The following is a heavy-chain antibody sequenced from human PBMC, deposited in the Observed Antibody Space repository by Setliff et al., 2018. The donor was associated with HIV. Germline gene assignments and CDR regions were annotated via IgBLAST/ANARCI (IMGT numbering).Heavy chain of an antibody. J-gene: IGHJ4*02. V-gene: IGHV4-59*01. CDR3: ARGVNFDY. CDR1: GGSFSGYY. Sequence: SETLSLTCSVSGGSFSGYYWSWIRQPRGKGLEWIGYIYIYNSGSTNYNPSLTSRVTISVDTSRNQFSLKLTSVTAADTAIYYCARGVNFDYWGQGTQVTVSS. D-gene: IGHD3-3*01. CDR2: IYIYNSGST.